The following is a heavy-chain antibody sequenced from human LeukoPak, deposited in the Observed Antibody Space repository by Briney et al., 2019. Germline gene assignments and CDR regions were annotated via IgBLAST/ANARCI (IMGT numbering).Heavy chain of an antibody. Sequence: PGGSLRLSCAGSGFTFSSSWMHWVRQAPGKGLVWVSRINSDGSSTTYADSVKGRFTISRDNAKNTLYLQMNSLRAEDTAVYYCAKDGPQYSSSYYYYLHYWGQGTLVTVSS. V-gene: IGHV3-74*01. CDR3: AKDGPQYSSSYYYYLHY. CDR1: GFTFSSSW. CDR2: INSDGSST. J-gene: IGHJ4*02. D-gene: IGHD3-22*01.